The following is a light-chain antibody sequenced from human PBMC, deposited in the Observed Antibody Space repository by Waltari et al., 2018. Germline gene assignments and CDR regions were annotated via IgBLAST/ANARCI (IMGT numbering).Light chain of an antibody. Sequence: AIRMTQSPSSLSASTGDRVTITCRASQGIISYLAWYQQKPGKAPKLLIYAASSLQSGVPSRFSGSGSGTDFTLTISGLESEDFATYYCQQYNGYPRTFGQGTRVEIK. CDR3: QQYNGYPRT. CDR1: QGIISY. CDR2: AAS. J-gene: IGKJ1*01. V-gene: IGKV1-8*01.